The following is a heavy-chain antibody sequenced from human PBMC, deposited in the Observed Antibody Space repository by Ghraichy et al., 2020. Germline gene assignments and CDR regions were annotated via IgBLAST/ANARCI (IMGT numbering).Heavy chain of an antibody. CDR3: ARVGDTSYNYYYYYAMDV. J-gene: IGHJ6*02. D-gene: IGHD2-2*01. V-gene: IGHV3-33*01. CDR2: IWFDGSNK. Sequence: GGSLRLSCAASGFTFSSSGMHWVRQAPGKGLEWVAIIWFDGSNKYYADSVKGRFTISRDNSKNTLYLQMNSLRVEDTAVYYCARVGDTSYNYYYYYAMDVWGQGTTVTVSS. CDR1: GFTFSSSG.